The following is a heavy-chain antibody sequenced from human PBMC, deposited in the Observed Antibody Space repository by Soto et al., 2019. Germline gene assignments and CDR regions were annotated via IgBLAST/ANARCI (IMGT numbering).Heavy chain of an antibody. CDR2: ISYDGSNK. V-gene: IGHV3-30-3*01. CDR1: GFTFSSFA. J-gene: IGHJ4*02. Sequence: QVQLVESGGGVVQPGRSLGLSCAASGFTFSSFAMHWVRQPPGTGLEWVAFISYDGSNKYSADSVKGRFTISRDNSKSTLYLPMNSLRAEDTAVYYCARTGGDYGDYVFDYWGQGTLVTVSS. D-gene: IGHD4-17*01. CDR3: ARTGGDYGDYVFDY.